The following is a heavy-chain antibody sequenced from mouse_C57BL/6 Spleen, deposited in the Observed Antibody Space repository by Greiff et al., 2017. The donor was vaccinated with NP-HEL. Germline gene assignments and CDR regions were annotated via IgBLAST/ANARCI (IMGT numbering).Heavy chain of an antibody. J-gene: IGHJ1*03. Sequence: VQLKESGPGMVKPSQSLSLTCTVTGYSITSGYDWHWIRHFPGNKLEWMGYISYSGSTNYNPSLKSRISITHDTSKNHFFLKLNSVTTEDTATYYCARTYDGYHWYFDVWGTGTTVTVSS. CDR1: GYSITSGYD. CDR3: ARTYDGYHWYFDV. D-gene: IGHD2-3*01. V-gene: IGHV3-1*01. CDR2: ISYSGST.